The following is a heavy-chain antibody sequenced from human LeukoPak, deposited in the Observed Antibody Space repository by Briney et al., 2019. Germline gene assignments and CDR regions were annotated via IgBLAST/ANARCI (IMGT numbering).Heavy chain of an antibody. V-gene: IGHV3-21*01. J-gene: IGHJ4*02. CDR3: ARAARTYYYDSSGYSDY. D-gene: IGHD3-22*01. CDR1: GFTFSSYS. CDR2: ISSSSSYI. Sequence: GGSLRLSCAASGFTFSSYSMNWVRQAPGKGLEWVSSISSSSSYIYYADSVKGRFTISRDNAKNSLYLQMNSLRAEDTAVYYCARAARTYYYDSSGYSDYWGQGTLVTVSS.